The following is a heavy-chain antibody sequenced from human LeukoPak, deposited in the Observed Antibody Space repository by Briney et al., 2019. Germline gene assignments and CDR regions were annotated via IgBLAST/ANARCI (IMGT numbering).Heavy chain of an antibody. CDR3: GRVRSSGWLFDY. J-gene: IGHJ4*02. D-gene: IGHD6-19*01. CDR2: ISGSDGNT. Sequence: GGSLRLSRAASGFTLSSYTMSWVRQAPRKGLKWVSSISGSDGNTYYADSVKGRFTITRDNSQNTLYLQMNSLRAEGTAVYYFGRVRSSGWLFDYWGERTLVTLSS. CDR1: GFTLSSYT. V-gene: IGHV3-23*01.